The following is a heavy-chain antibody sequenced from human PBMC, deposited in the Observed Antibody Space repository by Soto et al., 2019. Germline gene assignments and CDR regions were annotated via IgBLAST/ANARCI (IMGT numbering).Heavy chain of an antibody. J-gene: IGHJ5*02. Sequence: QVQLVQSGAAVKKPGASVKVSCKASGYTFTSYAMHWVRKAPGQRLEWMGWSNSGNGKTKYSQELQGRVTITRDTSESTAYMELSSLSSEATAVYYCARVGIRIRRGFDPWGQGTLVTVSS. D-gene: IGHD5-18*01. CDR3: ARVGIRIRRGFDP. CDR1: GYTFTSYA. CDR2: SNSGNGKT. V-gene: IGHV1-3*01.